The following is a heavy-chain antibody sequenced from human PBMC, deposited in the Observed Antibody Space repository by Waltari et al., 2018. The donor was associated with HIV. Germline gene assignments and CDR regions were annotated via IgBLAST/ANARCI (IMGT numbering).Heavy chain of an antibody. CDR1: GFTFSAYA. Sequence: EVQLLESGGGLVQPGGSLRLSCAASGFTFSAYAMSWVRQAPGKGLEWVSAISGGGGSSYYADSVKGRFTISRDNSKNTLYLQMNSLRAEDTAIYYCATLMEFDWLLMDVWGQGTTVTVSS. V-gene: IGHV3-23*01. D-gene: IGHD3-9*01. J-gene: IGHJ6*02. CDR2: ISGGGGSS. CDR3: ATLMEFDWLLMDV.